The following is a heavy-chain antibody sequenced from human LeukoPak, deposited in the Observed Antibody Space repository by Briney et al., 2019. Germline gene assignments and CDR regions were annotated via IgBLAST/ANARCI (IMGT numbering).Heavy chain of an antibody. D-gene: IGHD4-23*01. J-gene: IGHJ4*02. CDR1: GGSISSGSYY. Sequence: SQTLSLTCTVSGGSISSGSYYWRWIRQPAGKGLEWIGRIYTSGSTNYNPSLKSRVTISVDTSKNQFSLKLSPVTAADTAVYYCARGYGGNFEFDYWGQGTLVTVSS. V-gene: IGHV4-61*02. CDR3: ARGYGGNFEFDY. CDR2: IYTSGST.